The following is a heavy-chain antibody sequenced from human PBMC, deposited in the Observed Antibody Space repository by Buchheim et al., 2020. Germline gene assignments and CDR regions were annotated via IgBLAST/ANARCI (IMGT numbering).Heavy chain of an antibody. J-gene: IGHJ3*01. CDR2: MDEDGTEM. CDR1: GFIFGDHY. CDR3: ARLEGTGAFDV. V-gene: IGHV3-7*03. Sequence: ELQLVESGGGLVQPGGSLRLSCTGSGFIFGDHYMSWVRQAPGKGLEWVAHMDEDGTEMFYADSVKGRFSISRDNAPKSMFLGMKSLRGEDSGIYYCARLEGTGAFDVWGQGT. D-gene: IGHD1-1*01.